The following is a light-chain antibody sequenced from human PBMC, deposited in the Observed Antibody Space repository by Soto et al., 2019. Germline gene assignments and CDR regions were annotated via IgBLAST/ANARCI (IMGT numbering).Light chain of an antibody. Sequence: ELVLTQSPGTLSLSPGERATLSCRASQSVSCSYLAWYQQKPGQAPRLLIYGASSRATGIPDRFSGSGSGTDFTLSMTILETEDFAVYYCQQYGSSPPFTFGPGTKVDIK. CDR1: QSVSCSY. V-gene: IGKV3-20*01. CDR3: QQYGSSPPFT. J-gene: IGKJ3*01. CDR2: GAS.